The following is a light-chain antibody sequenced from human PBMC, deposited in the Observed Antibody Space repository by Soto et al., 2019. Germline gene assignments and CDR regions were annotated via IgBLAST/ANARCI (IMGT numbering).Light chain of an antibody. CDR1: SSDIGSYNF. J-gene: IGLJ3*02. Sequence: QSALTQPASVSGSPGQSITISCTGTSSDIGSYNFVSWYQQHPGKAPKYMIYEVSKRPSGISNRFSGSKSGNTASLTISGLQAEDEADYYFCSYVVTGTCVFGGGTKLTVL. CDR3: CSYVVTGTCV. CDR2: EVS. V-gene: IGLV2-23*02.